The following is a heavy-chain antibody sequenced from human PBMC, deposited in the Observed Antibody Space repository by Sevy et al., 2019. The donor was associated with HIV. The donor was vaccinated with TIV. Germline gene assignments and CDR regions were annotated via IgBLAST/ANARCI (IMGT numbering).Heavy chain of an antibody. CDR3: ATCSPDYYYGMDV. CDR2: FYYSGRT. D-gene: IGHD2-15*01. J-gene: IGHJ6*02. CDR1: GGSISGYY. V-gene: IGHV4-59*03. Sequence: SETLSLTCTVPGGSISGYYWSWIRQPPGKGLEWIGYFYYSGRTNYNPSLKSRVTILVDTSKNQFSLKLSSVTAADTAVYYCATCSPDYYYGMDVWGQGTTVTVSS.